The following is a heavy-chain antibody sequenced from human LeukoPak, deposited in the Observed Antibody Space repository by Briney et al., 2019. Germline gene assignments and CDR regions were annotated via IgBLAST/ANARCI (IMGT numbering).Heavy chain of an antibody. Sequence: SETLSLTCTVSGDSISSSPYYWGWIRQSPGKGLERIGSIYSSGSTYYNPSLRSRVTISVDTSKNQFSLKLSSVTAADTAVYYCASCSSSSCLFDYWGQGTLVTVSS. D-gene: IGHD2-2*01. V-gene: IGHV4-39*07. CDR1: GDSISSSPYY. CDR3: ASCSSSSCLFDY. CDR2: IYSSGST. J-gene: IGHJ4*02.